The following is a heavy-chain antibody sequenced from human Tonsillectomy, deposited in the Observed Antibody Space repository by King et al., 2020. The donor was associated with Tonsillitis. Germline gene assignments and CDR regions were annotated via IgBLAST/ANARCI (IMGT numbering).Heavy chain of an antibody. V-gene: IGHV4-34*01. D-gene: IGHD3-10*01. CDR3: ARGVRHSMVRGAKGYFQH. Sequence: VQLQQWGAGLLKPSETLSLTCAVYGGSFSGYYWSWIRQPPGKGLEWIGEINHSGSTNYNPSLKSRVTISVDTSKYQFSLKLSSVTAADTAVYYCARGVRHSMVRGAKGYFQHWGQGTLVTVSS. CDR2: INHSGST. J-gene: IGHJ1*01. CDR1: GGSFSGYY.